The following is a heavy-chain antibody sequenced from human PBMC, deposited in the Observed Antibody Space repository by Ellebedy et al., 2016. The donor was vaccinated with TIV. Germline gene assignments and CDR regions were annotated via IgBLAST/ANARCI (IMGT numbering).Heavy chain of an antibody. J-gene: IGHJ5*02. Sequence: ASVKVSXXASGYTFTGYYMHWVRQAPGQGLEWMGWINPNSGGTNYAQKFQGRVTMTTDTSTSTAYMELRSLRSDDTAVYYCARISGSYYVSWGQGTLVTVSS. D-gene: IGHD1-26*01. CDR1: GYTFTGYY. CDR2: INPNSGGT. V-gene: IGHV1-2*02. CDR3: ARISGSYYVS.